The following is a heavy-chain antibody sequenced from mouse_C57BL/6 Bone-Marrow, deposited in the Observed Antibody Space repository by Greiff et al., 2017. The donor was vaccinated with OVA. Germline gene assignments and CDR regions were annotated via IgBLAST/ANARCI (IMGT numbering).Heavy chain of an antibody. Sequence: EVKLVESGGDLVKPGGSLKLSCAASGFTFSSYGMSLVRQTPDKRLEWVATISSGGSYTYYPDSVKGRFTISRDNAKNTLYLQMSSLKSEDTAMYYCARHGDYGSFFDYWGQGTTLTVSS. D-gene: IGHD1-1*01. J-gene: IGHJ2*01. CDR2: ISSGGSYT. V-gene: IGHV5-6*01. CDR1: GFTFSSYG. CDR3: ARHGDYGSFFDY.